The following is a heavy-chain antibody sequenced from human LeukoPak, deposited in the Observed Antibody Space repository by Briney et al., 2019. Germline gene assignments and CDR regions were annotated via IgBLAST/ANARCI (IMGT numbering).Heavy chain of an antibody. CDR3: ARDYYDSSGYPVYIDY. D-gene: IGHD3-22*01. J-gene: IGHJ4*02. CDR2: IYYSGST. Sequence: SETLSLTCTVSGGSISSSSYYRGWIRQPPGKELEWIGSIYYSGSTYYNPSLKSRVTISVDTSKNQFSLKLSSVTAADTAVYYCARDYYDSSGYPVYIDYWGQGTLVTVSS. CDR1: GGSISSSSYY. V-gene: IGHV4-39*01.